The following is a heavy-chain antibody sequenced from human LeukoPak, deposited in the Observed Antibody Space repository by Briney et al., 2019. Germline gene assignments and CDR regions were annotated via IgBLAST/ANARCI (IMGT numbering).Heavy chain of an antibody. V-gene: IGHV1-69*13. CDR1: GGTFSSYA. D-gene: IGHD2-2*01. CDR3: VTAMNPYGMDV. CDR2: IIPIFGTA. J-gene: IGHJ6*04. Sequence: ASVEVSCKAAGGTFSSYAISWVRQAPGQGLEWMGGIIPIFGTANYAQKFQGRVTITADESTSTAYMELSSLRSEDTAVYYCVTAMNPYGMDVWGKGTTVTVSS.